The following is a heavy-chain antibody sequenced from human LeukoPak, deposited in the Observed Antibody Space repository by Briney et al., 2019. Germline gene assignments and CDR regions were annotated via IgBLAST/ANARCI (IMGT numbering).Heavy chain of an antibody. CDR2: ISSLSNFI. CDR3: ARGPGGLRSPYYYFTY. D-gene: IGHD3-16*01. J-gene: IGHJ4*02. CDR1: GFTFSGDF. Sequence: NPGGSLRLSCAASGFTFSGDFMNWVRLAPGKGLQWVASISSLSNFIYYADSVKGRFTVSRDNAKNSLYLQMNSLKAEDTAVYYCARGPGGLRSPYYYFTYWGQGTLVTVSS. V-gene: IGHV3-21*01.